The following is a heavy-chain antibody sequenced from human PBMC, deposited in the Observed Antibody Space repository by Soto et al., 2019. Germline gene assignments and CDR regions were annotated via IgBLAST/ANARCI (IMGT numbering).Heavy chain of an antibody. Sequence: QVQLQESGPGLVKPSGTLSLTCGVSGGSISSSNWWSWFSHPPGKGLKRIGETHHSGISKYKPYFQSRLTISLDKSQNAYFLQLPSVTAADTAVYYCARACLNGICYTQGLDLWGQGTLVLVSS. D-gene: IGHD2-8*01. V-gene: IGHV4-4*02. CDR3: ARACLNGICYTQGLDL. J-gene: IGHJ4*02. CDR2: THHSGIS. CDR1: GGSISSSNW.